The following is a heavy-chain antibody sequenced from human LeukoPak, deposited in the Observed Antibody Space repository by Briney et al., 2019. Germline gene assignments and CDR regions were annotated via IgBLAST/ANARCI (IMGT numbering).Heavy chain of an antibody. J-gene: IGHJ4*02. V-gene: IGHV3-7*01. D-gene: IGHD2-15*01. CDR3: ARDGSCFDF. Sequence: GGSLRPSCGASGFTFSEYWMTWVRQAPGRGPEWVANIKGDGSKIYYVDSVKGRFTISRDHGKKSLYLQMNNLRVEDTAVYHCARDGSCFDFWGQGALVTVSS. CDR2: IKGDGSKI. CDR1: GFTFSEYW.